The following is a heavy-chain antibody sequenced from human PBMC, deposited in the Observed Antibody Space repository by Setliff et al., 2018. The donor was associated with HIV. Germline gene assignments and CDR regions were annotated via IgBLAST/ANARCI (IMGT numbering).Heavy chain of an antibody. Sequence: SETLSLTCAVSGGSISSGGYSWSWIRQPPGKGLEWIGYIYHSGSTYYMPSLQSRVTISVDMSKNQFSLKLNSVTAADTAVYYCARLGSHCKNAFCPPYWGQGALVTVSS. J-gene: IGHJ4*02. D-gene: IGHD2-15*01. CDR2: IYHSGST. V-gene: IGHV4-30-2*01. CDR3: ARLGSHCKNAFCPPY. CDR1: GGSISSGGYS.